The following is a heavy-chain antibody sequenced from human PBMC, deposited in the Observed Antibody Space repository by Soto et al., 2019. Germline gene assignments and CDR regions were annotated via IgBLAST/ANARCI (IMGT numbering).Heavy chain of an antibody. CDR3: ARESGIGVGTTYY. J-gene: IGHJ4*02. CDR2: VSGYNGKS. V-gene: IGHV1-18*01. D-gene: IGHD3-22*01. Sequence: ASVKVSCKASGYIFSNFGISWMRQVPGQGLEWMGWVSGYNGKSNYTQKFQGRVTMTTDTSTNTAYMELRSLRSDDTAVYYCARESGIGVGTTYYWGQGTLVTVSS. CDR1: GYIFSNFG.